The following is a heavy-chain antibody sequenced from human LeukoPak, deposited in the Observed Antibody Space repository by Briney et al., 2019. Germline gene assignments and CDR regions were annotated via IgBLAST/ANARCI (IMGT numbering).Heavy chain of an antibody. D-gene: IGHD2-2*02. V-gene: IGHV4-4*07. J-gene: IGHJ6*02. CDR3: ARDCSSTSCYKTSYYYYYYGMDV. Sequence: SETLSLTCAVYGGSFSGYYWSWIRQPAGKGLEWIGRIYTSGSTNYNPSLKSRVTMSVDTSKNQFSLKLSSVTAADTAVYYCARDCSSTSCYKTSYYYYYYGMDVWGQGTTVTVSS. CDR2: IYTSGST. CDR1: GGSFSGYY.